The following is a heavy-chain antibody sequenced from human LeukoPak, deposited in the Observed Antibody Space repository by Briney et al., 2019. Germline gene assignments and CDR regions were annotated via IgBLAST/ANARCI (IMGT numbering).Heavy chain of an antibody. V-gene: IGHV3-74*01. Sequence: GGSLRLSCAASGFTFSSYAMHWVRQAPGKGLVWVSRINSDGSSTSYADSVKGRFTISRDNAKSTLYLQMNSLRAEDTAVYYCARVYSSGWSSYFDYWGQGTLVTVSS. D-gene: IGHD6-19*01. CDR1: GFTFSSYA. J-gene: IGHJ4*02. CDR2: INSDGSST. CDR3: ARVYSSGWSSYFDY.